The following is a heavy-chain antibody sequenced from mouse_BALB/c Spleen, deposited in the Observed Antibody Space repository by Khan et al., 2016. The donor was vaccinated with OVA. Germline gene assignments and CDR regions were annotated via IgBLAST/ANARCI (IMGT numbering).Heavy chain of an antibody. CDR3: ARGGADYYRNDGGAMEY. D-gene: IGHD2-14*01. CDR1: GYTFTTAG. CDR2: INTHSGVP. Sequence: QIQLVQSGPELKKPGETVRISCKASGYTFTTAGMQWVQKMPGKGLKWIGWINTHSGVPKYAEDFKGRFAFSLETSASTAYLQITNLKNEDTATYFCARGGADYYRNDGGAMEYWGQGTSVTVSS. J-gene: IGHJ4*01. V-gene: IGHV9-4*02.